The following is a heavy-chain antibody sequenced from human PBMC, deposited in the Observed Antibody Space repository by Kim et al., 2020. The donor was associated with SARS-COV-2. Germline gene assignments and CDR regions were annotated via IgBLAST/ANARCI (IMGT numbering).Heavy chain of an antibody. J-gene: IGHJ6*02. CDR1: GGSFSGYY. CDR3: ASWSHEGLYCSGGSCPPSDGMDV. Sequence: SETLSLTCAVYGGSFSGYYWSWIRQPPGKGLEWIGEINHSGSTNYNPSLKSRVTISVDTSKNQFSLKLSSVTAADTAVYYCASWSHEGLYCSGGSCPPSDGMDVWGQGTTVTVSS. CDR2: INHSGST. D-gene: IGHD2-15*01. V-gene: IGHV4-34*01.